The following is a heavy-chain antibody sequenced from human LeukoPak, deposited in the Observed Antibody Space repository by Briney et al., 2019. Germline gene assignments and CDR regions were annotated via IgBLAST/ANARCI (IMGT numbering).Heavy chain of an antibody. D-gene: IGHD3-3*01. Sequence: HAGGSLRLPCAASGFTFSSYSMNWVRQAPGKGLEWVSYISSSSSTIYYADSVKGRFTISRDNAKNSLYLQMNSLRDEDTAVYYCARDLSDFWSGYSRFDYWGQGTLVTVSS. CDR3: ARDLSDFWSGYSRFDY. J-gene: IGHJ4*02. V-gene: IGHV3-48*02. CDR1: GFTFSSYS. CDR2: ISSSSSTI.